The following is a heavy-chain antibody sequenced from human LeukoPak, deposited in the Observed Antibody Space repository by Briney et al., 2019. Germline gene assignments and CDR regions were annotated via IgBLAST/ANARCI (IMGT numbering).Heavy chain of an antibody. D-gene: IGHD3-10*01. J-gene: IGHJ4*02. Sequence: SVKVSCKASGGTFSSYAISWVRQAPGQGLEWMGRIIPILGIANYAQKFQGRVTITADKSTSTAYMELSSLRSEDTAVYYCARLYGSGSYYNDIDYWGQGTLVTVSS. CDR3: ARLYGSGSYYNDIDY. V-gene: IGHV1-69*04. CDR1: GGTFSSYA. CDR2: IIPILGIA.